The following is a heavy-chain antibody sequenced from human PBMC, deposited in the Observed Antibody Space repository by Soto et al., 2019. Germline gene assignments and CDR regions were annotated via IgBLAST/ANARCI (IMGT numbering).Heavy chain of an antibody. CDR1: GFIFNSYS. CDR2: INSGSTSV. V-gene: IGHV3-48*01. CDR3: GSSASPDDY. Sequence: GGSLRLSCVASGFIFNSYSMNWVRQAPGKGLEWISYINSGSTSVFYADSVKGRFTISRDNAKNSLYLQMNSLRAEDTAVYYCGSSASPDDYWGQGPLATCSS. D-gene: IGHD3-22*01. J-gene: IGHJ4*02.